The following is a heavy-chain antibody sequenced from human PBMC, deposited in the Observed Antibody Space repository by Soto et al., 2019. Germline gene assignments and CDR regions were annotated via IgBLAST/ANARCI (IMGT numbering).Heavy chain of an antibody. Sequence: GESLKISCKGSGYSFTSYWIGWVRQMPGKGLEWMGIIYPGDSDTRYSPSFQGQVTISADKSISTAYLQWSSLKASDTAMYYCARRGVYGSGYYYYYGMDVWGQGTTVTV. CDR1: GYSFTSYW. V-gene: IGHV5-51*01. CDR2: IYPGDSDT. D-gene: IGHD3-10*01. CDR3: ARRGVYGSGYYYYYGMDV. J-gene: IGHJ6*02.